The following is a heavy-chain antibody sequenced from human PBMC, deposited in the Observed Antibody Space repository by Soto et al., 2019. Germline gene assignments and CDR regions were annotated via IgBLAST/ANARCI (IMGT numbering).Heavy chain of an antibody. J-gene: IGHJ6*02. CDR2: IKSETDGGTI. V-gene: IGHV3-15*01. D-gene: IGHD1-1*01. Sequence: PGGSLRLSCEASGITLSTAWMTWVRQAPGKGLEWVGRIKSETDGGTIDYAAPVKGRFTISRDDSKNTLYLQMNNLKIEDSALYYCAKWKVRDYSGVGVWGQGTTVTVSS. CDR1: GITLSTAW. CDR3: AKWKVRDYSGVGV.